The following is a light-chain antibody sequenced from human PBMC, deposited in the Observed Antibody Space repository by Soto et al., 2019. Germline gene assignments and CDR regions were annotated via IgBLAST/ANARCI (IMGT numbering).Light chain of an antibody. CDR2: VAS. V-gene: IGKV3-15*01. Sequence: EIVMTQSPATLSVSPGERATLSCRASQSISSNLAWYQQKPGQAPRLLFYVASTRATGIPARFSGSGSGTEFTLTISSLQSEDFAVYYCQQYNDWPPAWTFGQGTKVEIK. J-gene: IGKJ1*01. CDR1: QSISSN. CDR3: QQYNDWPPAWT.